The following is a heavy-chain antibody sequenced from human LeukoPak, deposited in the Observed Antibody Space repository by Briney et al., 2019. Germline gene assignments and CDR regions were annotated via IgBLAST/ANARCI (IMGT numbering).Heavy chain of an antibody. CDR3: ARDSYGDYESQPSTDY. V-gene: IGHV1-18*01. CDR2: ISAYNGNT. CDR1: GYTFTSYG. Sequence: ASVKVSCKASGYTFTSYGINWVRQAPGQGLEWMGWISAYNGNTNYAQKLQGRVTMTTDTSTSTAYMELRSLRSDDTAVYYCARDSYGDYESQPSTDYWGQGTLVTVSS. J-gene: IGHJ4*02. D-gene: IGHD4-17*01.